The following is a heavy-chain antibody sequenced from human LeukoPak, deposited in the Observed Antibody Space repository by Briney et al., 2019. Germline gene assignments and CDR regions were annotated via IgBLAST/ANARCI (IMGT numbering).Heavy chain of an antibody. CDR2: IYYSGST. V-gene: IGHV4-31*03. Sequence: SQTLSLTCTVSGGSISSGGYYWSWIRQHPGKGLEWIGYIYYSGSTYYNPSLKSRVTISVDTSKNQFSLKLSSVTAADTAVYYCARVACSSTSCYYYYYYGMDVWGQGTTVTVSS. D-gene: IGHD2-2*01. CDR1: GGSISSGGYY. J-gene: IGHJ6*02. CDR3: ARVACSSTSCYYYYYYGMDV.